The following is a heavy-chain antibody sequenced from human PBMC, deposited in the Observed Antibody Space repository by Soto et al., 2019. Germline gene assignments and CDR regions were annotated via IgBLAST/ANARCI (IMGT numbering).Heavy chain of an antibody. CDR2: IYYSGST. Sequence: PSETLSLTCTVSGGSISSSSYYWCWIRQPPGKGLELIGSIYYSGSTDYNPSLKSRVTISVDTSMKQFSLKLSSVTAADTAVYYCARANILTDYYVVFFDVWGRGTLVTVSS. CDR3: ARANILTDYYVVFFDV. J-gene: IGHJ2*01. D-gene: IGHD3-9*01. V-gene: IGHV4-39*01. CDR1: GGSISSSSYY.